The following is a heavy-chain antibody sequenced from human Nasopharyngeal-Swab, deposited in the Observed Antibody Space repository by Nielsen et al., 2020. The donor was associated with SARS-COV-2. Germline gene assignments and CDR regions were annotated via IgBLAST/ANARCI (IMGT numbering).Heavy chain of an antibody. CDR1: GFTFSSYA. CDR3: ARQDSSAYYYVFNY. CDR2: IRYDGSDY. J-gene: IGHJ4*02. D-gene: IGHD3-22*01. V-gene: IGHV3-30*02. Sequence: GGSLRLSCAASGFTFSSYAMNWVRQAPGKGLEWVAFIRYDGSDYYYADSVEGRFTLSRDPSPTPLYLQLNRLRAEDTAVYYCARQDSSAYYYVFNYWGQGTLVTVSS.